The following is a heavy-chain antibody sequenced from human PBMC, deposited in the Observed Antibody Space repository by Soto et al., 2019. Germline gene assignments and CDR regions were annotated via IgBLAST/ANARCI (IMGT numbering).Heavy chain of an antibody. D-gene: IGHD6-13*01. V-gene: IGHV4-30-2*01. J-gene: IGHJ6*02. CDR1: GGSISSGGYS. CDR3: ARAIAAAGMYYYYYGMGV. CDR2: IYHSGST. Sequence: PSETLSLTCAVSGGSISSGGYSWSWIRQPPGKGLEWIGYIYHSGSTYYNPSLKSRVTISVDRSKNQFSLKLSSVTAADTAVYYCARAIAAAGMYYYYYGMGVWGQGTTVTVSS.